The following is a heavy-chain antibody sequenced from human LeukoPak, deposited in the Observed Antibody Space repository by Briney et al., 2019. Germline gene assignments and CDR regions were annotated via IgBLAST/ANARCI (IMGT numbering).Heavy chain of an antibody. J-gene: IGHJ4*02. CDR2: ISSSGSTI. Sequence: GGSLRLSCTASGFTFSDYYMSWIRQAPGKGLEWVSYISSSGSTIYYADSVKGRFTISRDNAKNSLYLQMNSLRAEDTAVYYCARARSRYDFWSGYSIDYWGQGTLVTVSS. D-gene: IGHD3-3*01. CDR3: ARARSRYDFWSGYSIDY. CDR1: GFTFSDYY. V-gene: IGHV3-11*04.